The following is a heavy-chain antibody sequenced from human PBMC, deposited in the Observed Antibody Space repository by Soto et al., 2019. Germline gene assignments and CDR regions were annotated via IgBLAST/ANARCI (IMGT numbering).Heavy chain of an antibody. D-gene: IGHD6-19*01. CDR1: GFTFSSHN. V-gene: IGHV3-48*02. CDR3: ARDPDVGGSGWYYSDS. CDR2: ISSSGNTI. J-gene: IGHJ4*02. Sequence: EVQLVESGGGLVQPGGSLRLSCAASGFTFSSHNMNWVRQAPGKGLEWVSYISSSGNTIYYAEYVRGRFTISRDNAKDSLYLQMNSLRDEDTAVYYCARDPDVGGSGWYYSDSWGQGTLVTVSS.